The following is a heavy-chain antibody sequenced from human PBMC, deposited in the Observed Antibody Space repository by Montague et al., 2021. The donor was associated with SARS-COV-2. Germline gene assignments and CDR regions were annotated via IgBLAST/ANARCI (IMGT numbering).Heavy chain of an antibody. CDR2: IYYSGST. D-gene: IGHD3-10*01. J-gene: IGHJ4*02. CDR1: GGSISSNY. Sequence: SETLSLTCTVSGGSISSNYWNWIRQPPGRGLEGIGYIYYSGSTNYNPSLESRVTISADTSKNHFSLKLRPVTAADTAVYYCAREISGPDYFDYWGQGTLVTVSS. V-gene: IGHV4-59*01. CDR3: AREISGPDYFDY.